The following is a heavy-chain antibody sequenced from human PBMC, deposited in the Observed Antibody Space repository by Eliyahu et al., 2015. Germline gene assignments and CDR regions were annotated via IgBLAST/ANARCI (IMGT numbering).Heavy chain of an antibody. D-gene: IGHD1-1*01. CDR2: ISAGGFT. CDR3: ARANEETDVFDI. J-gene: IGHJ3*02. Sequence: QVQLQESGPGLVKPSQTLSLTCXVPGXSITSGDYYWTLIRQPPGRGLEWIGYISAGGFTYYNPSLRSRIHISMDTSKNQFSLKLNSVTAADTAVYYCARANEETDVFDIWGQGTMVIVS. CDR1: GXSITSGDYY. V-gene: IGHV4-30-4*01.